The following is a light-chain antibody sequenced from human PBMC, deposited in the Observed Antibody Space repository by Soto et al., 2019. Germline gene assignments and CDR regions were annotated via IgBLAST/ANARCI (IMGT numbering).Light chain of an antibody. CDR1: DSNIGRNV. Sequence: QSVRTQPPSASGTPGQRVTISCSGSDSNIGRNVVYWYQQLPGTAPKLLVYRSDQRPSGVPDRFSGSKSDTSASLAISGLRPEDEADYYCAACDDSLSGHYAFGTGTKVTVL. J-gene: IGLJ1*01. CDR2: RSD. CDR3: AACDDSLSGHYA. V-gene: IGLV1-47*01.